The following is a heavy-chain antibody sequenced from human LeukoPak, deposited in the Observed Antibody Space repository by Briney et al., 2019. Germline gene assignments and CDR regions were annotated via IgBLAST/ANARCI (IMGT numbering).Heavy chain of an antibody. D-gene: IGHD7-27*01. Sequence: PSGTLSLTCAVSGDSISRSIWWTWVRRPPGKGLEWIGEIPLSGSTNYNPSLRSRVTISLDKSNNQFSLKLTSVTAADTAVYYCASRWVLTGEPYWGQGTLVTVSS. CDR3: ASRWVLTGEPY. J-gene: IGHJ4*02. V-gene: IGHV4-4*02. CDR1: GDSISRSIW. CDR2: IPLSGST.